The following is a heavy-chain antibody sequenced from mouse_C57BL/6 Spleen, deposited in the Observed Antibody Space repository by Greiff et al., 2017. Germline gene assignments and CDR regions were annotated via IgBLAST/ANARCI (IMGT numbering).Heavy chain of an antibody. CDR3: ARILYAMHY. CDR2: IYPGSGST. Sequence: QVQLQQPGAELVKPGASVKMSCKASGYTFTSYWITWVMQRPGQGLEWIGDIYPGSGSTNYNEKFKSKATLTVDTSSSTAYMLLSSLTSEDSAVYCWARILYAMHYWDQGTSVTVSS. J-gene: IGHJ4*01. V-gene: IGHV1-55*01. CDR1: GYTFTSYW.